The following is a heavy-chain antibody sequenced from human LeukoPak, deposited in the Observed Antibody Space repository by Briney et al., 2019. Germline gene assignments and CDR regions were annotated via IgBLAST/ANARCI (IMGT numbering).Heavy chain of an antibody. CDR1: GSTFSSYA. Sequence: GSSVKVSCKSSGSTFSSYAISWVRHAPGQVLEWLGGIIPIFGTAIYAQTFEGRVTFTAVESTIIAYMGLSGRRSESTAVYYRWRTMVQGVKYDFDYWGQGTLVTVSS. D-gene: IGHD3-10*01. V-gene: IGHV1-69*01. J-gene: IGHJ4*02. CDR2: IIPIFGTA. CDR3: WRTMVQGVKYDFDY.